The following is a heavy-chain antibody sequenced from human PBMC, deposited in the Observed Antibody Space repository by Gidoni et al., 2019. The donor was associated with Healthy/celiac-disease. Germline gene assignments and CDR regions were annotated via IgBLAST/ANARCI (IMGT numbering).Heavy chain of an antibody. CDR3: ARTKVESDNWFDP. V-gene: IGHV4-39*01. CDR1: GGSISSSSYY. Sequence: QLQLQESGPGLVKPSETLSLTCTVSGGSISSSSYYWGWIRQPPGKGLEWIGSIYYSGSTYYNPSLKSRVTISVDTSKNQFSLKLSSVTAADTAVYYCARTKVESDNWFDPWGQGTLVTVSS. D-gene: IGHD4-17*01. J-gene: IGHJ5*02. CDR2: IYYSGST.